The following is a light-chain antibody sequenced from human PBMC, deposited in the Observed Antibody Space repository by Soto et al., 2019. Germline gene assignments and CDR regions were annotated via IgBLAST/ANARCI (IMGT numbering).Light chain of an antibody. J-gene: IGKJ1*01. Sequence: EIVLTQSPGTLSLSPGERATLSCRASQSVSSSYLAWYQQKPGQAPRLLIYGASSRATGIPDRFSGSGSGTDFTLTIIRLEPEDFAVYYCQQYGSSRVTFGQGTKVEIK. CDR2: GAS. CDR1: QSVSSSY. V-gene: IGKV3-20*01. CDR3: QQYGSSRVT.